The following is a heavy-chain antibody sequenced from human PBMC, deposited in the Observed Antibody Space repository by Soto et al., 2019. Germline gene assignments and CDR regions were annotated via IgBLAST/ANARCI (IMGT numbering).Heavy chain of an antibody. Sequence: SLRLSCAASGFTFSSYAMSWVRQAPGKGLEWVSAISGSGGSTYYADSVKGRFTISRDNSKNTLYLQMNSLRAEDTAVYYCAKSGKEYYYGMDVWGQGTTVTVSS. V-gene: IGHV3-23*01. CDR3: AKSGKEYYYGMDV. D-gene: IGHD1-1*01. J-gene: IGHJ6*02. CDR2: ISGSGGST. CDR1: GFTFSSYA.